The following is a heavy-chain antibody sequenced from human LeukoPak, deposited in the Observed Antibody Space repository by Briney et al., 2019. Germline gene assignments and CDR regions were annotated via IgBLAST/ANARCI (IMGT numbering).Heavy chain of an antibody. D-gene: IGHD1/OR15-1a*01. V-gene: IGHV5-51*01. CDR2: INPADFDT. Sequence: GESLKISCKGSGYIFTSNWISWVRQKPGKGLEWMGIINPADFDTKYSPSFQDQVTISADKSISTAYLQWSSLKASDSALYYCTRRAGTTGWPYYGMDVWGQGTTVTVSS. J-gene: IGHJ6*02. CDR3: TRRAGTTGWPYYGMDV. CDR1: GYIFTSNW.